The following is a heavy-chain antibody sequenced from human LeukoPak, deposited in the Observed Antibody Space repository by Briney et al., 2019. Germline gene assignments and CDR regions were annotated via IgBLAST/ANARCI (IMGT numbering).Heavy chain of an antibody. J-gene: IGHJ3*02. CDR1: GDSISSYY. CDR3: ARHQGQLWYAFDI. CDR2: ICYIGNT. D-gene: IGHD5-18*01. Sequence: SETLSLTCTVSGDSISSYYWSWIRQSPGKGLERSGYICYIGNTNYNPSFESRVTTSIDMSKNEISLKMTSVTAADTAVYYCARHQGQLWYAFDIWGQGTRVAVSS. V-gene: IGHV4-59*08.